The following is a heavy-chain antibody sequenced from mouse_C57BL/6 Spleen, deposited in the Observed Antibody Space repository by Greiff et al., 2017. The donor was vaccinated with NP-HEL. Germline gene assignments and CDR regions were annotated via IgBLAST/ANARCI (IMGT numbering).Heavy chain of an antibody. Sequence: VQLQESGPELVKPGASVKISCKASGYAFSSSWMNWVKQRPGKGLEWIGRIYPGDGDTNYNGKFKGKATLTADKSSSTAYMQLSSLTSEDSAVYVCARKNYGSRKDYFDYWGQGTTLTVSS. CDR1: GYAFSSSW. J-gene: IGHJ2*01. D-gene: IGHD1-1*01. CDR2: IYPGDGDT. CDR3: ARKNYGSRKDYFDY. V-gene: IGHV1-82*01.